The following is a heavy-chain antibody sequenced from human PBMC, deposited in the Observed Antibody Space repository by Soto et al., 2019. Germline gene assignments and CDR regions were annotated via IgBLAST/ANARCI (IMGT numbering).Heavy chain of an antibody. J-gene: IGHJ4*02. Sequence: EVQLVESGGGLVQPGGSLRLSCAASGFTVSNNYMTWVRQAPGKGLEWVSVIYSGGSTYYADSVKGRFTLSRDNSKNTLYLQMNSLRAEDTAVYYCAIGYDSSGFYYDYWGQGTLVTVSS. V-gene: IGHV3-66*01. CDR2: IYSGGST. D-gene: IGHD3-22*01. CDR3: AIGYDSSGFYYDY. CDR1: GFTVSNNY.